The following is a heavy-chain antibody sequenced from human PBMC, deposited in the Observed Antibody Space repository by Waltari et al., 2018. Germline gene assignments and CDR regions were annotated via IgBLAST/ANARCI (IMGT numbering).Heavy chain of an antibody. J-gene: IGHJ6*02. V-gene: IGHV3-30*18. CDR3: AKRDSSSWFSYYGMDV. CDR1: GFTFSSYG. CDR2: ISYDGSNK. D-gene: IGHD6-13*01. Sequence: VQLVESGGGVVQPGRSLRLSCAASGFTFSSYGMHWVRQAPGKGLEWVAVISYDGSNKYYADSVKGRFTISRDNSKNTLYLQMNSLRAEDTAVYYCAKRDSSSWFSYYGMDVWGQGTTVTVSS.